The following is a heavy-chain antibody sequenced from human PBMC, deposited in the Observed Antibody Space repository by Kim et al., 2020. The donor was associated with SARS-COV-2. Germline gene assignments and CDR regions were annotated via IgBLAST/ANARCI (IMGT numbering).Heavy chain of an antibody. V-gene: IGHV1-46*01. Sequence: ASVKVSCKASGYTFTSYYMHWVRQAPGQGLEWMGIINPSGGSTSYAQKFQGRVTMTRDTSTSTVYMELSSLRSEDTAVYYCARDFGYGGKKRSLAFDIWGQGTMVTVSS. J-gene: IGHJ3*02. CDR3: ARDFGYGGKKRSLAFDI. CDR1: GYTFTSYY. CDR2: INPSGGST. D-gene: IGHD2-15*01.